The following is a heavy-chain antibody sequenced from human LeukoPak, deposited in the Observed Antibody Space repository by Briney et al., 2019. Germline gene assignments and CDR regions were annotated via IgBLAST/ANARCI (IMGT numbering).Heavy chain of an antibody. CDR3: ARLARYCRSTSCYGGFDY. Sequence: PSETLPLTCTVSGGSISSTTYYWGWIRQPPGKGLEWIGTIYYSGSTYYNPSLKSRVTISVDTSKNQFSLTLTSVTAADTAVYYCARLARYCRSTSCYGGFDYWGQGTLVTVSS. CDR2: IYYSGST. J-gene: IGHJ4*02. D-gene: IGHD2-2*01. V-gene: IGHV4-39*01. CDR1: GGSISSTTYY.